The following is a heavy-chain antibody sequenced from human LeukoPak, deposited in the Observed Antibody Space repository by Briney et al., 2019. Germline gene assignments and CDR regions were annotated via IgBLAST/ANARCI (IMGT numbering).Heavy chain of an antibody. CDR3: ARKFSPSVGAADY. CDR2: INPNSGGT. J-gene: IGHJ4*02. Sequence: ASVKVSCKASGYTFTGYYMHWVRQAPGQGLEWMGRINPNSGGTNYAQKFQGRVTMTRDTSISTAYMELSRLRSDDTAVYYCARKFSPSVGAADYWGQGTLVTVSS. CDR1: GYTFTGYY. V-gene: IGHV1-2*06. D-gene: IGHD1-26*01.